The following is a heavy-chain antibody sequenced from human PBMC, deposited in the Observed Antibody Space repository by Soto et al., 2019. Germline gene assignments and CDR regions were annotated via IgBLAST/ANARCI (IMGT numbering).Heavy chain of an antibody. CDR3: ASLPAYDYVWGSYRYTFLPPRGDDAFDI. D-gene: IGHD3-16*02. CDR2: ISSSSSYI. J-gene: IGHJ3*02. V-gene: IGHV3-21*01. CDR1: GFTFSSYS. Sequence: EVQLVESGGCLVKPGGSLRLSCAASGFTFSSYSMNWVRQAPGKGLEWVSSISSSSSYIYYADSVKGRFTISRDNAKNSLYLQMNSLRAEDTAVYYCASLPAYDYVWGSYRYTFLPPRGDDAFDIWGQGTMVTVSS.